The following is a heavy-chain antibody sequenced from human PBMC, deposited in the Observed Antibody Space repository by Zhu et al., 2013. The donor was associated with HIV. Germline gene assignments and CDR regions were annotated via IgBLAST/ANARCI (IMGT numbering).Heavy chain of an antibody. Sequence: QVQLVQSGAEVKKPGSSVKVSCKASGGTFSSYAISWVRQAPGQGLEWMGGIIPIFGTANYAQKFQGRVTITADKSTSTAYMELSSLRSEDTAVYYCARAVLYCSGGSCFQGVDYWGQGTLVTVSS. CDR1: GGTFSSYA. J-gene: IGHJ4*02. D-gene: IGHD2-15*01. CDR2: IIPIFGTA. CDR3: ARAVLYCSGGSCFQGVDY. V-gene: IGHV1-69*06.